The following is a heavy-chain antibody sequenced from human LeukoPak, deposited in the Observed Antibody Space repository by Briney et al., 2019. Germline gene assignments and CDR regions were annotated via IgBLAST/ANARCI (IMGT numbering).Heavy chain of an antibody. CDR3: AKVYDFWSGYLGY. CDR2: ISGSGGST. V-gene: IGHV3-23*01. CDR1: AFTFNNYW. J-gene: IGHJ4*02. Sequence: PGGSLRLSCVASAFTFNNYWMHWVRQAPGKGLEWVSAISGSGGSTYYADSVKGRFTISRDNSKNTLYLQMNSLRAEDTAVYYCAKVYDFWSGYLGYWGQGTLVTVSS. D-gene: IGHD3-3*01.